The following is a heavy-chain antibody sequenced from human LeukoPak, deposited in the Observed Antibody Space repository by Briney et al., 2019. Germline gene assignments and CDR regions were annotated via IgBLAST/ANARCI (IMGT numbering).Heavy chain of an antibody. CDR1: GFTFGDYA. V-gene: IGHV3-49*04. Sequence: PGGSLRLSCTASGFTFGDYALSWVRQAPGKGPEWVSFIRSQTYGGTTEYAASVKGRFTISRDDSKSIAYLQMDSLKTEDAAVYYCTRLRPHGKSEIDYWGQGTLVTVSS. D-gene: IGHD4-23*01. J-gene: IGHJ4*02. CDR2: IRSQTYGGTT. CDR3: TRLRPHGKSEIDY.